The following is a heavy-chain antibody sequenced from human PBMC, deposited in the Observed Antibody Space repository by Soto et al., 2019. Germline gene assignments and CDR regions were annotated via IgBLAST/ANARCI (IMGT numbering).Heavy chain of an antibody. CDR3: ARDRHSQQPNHQWGGCYMDV. CDR2: IYFSGST. V-gene: IGHV4-31*11. J-gene: IGHJ6*03. Sequence: QVQLQESGPGLVKPSQTLSLTCAVSGGSISNGGYYWSWIRQHPGKGLEWIGSIYFSGSTYYNPSLTSRVTISVATPKTQFSLKLSSVTAADTAMYYCARDRHSQQPNHQWGGCYMDVWGKGTTVTVSS. D-gene: IGHD6-13*01. CDR1: GGSISNGGYY.